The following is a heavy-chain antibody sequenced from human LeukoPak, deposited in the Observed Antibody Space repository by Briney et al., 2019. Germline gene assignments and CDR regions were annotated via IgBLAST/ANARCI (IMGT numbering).Heavy chain of an antibody. CDR3: ARESAPSYFNN. CDR2: IIPSLNIP. Sequence: SVKVSCKPSAGTFSNYNIGWVRLAPGQGLEWMGRIIPSLNIPNYAQKFQGRVTITADKSTSTVYMDLSSLRSDDTAIYYCARESAPSYFNNWGQGTLVTVYS. V-gene: IGHV1-69*04. J-gene: IGHJ4*02. CDR1: AGTFSNYN.